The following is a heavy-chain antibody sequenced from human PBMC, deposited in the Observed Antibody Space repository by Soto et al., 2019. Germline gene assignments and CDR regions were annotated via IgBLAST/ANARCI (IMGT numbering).Heavy chain of an antibody. Sequence: PGGSLRLSCAAPGFTFSSYAMSWVRQAPGKGLEWVSAISGSGGSTYYADSVKGRFTISRDNSKNTLYLQMNSLRAEDTAVYYCAKDSSGYVSDAYYYWGQGTLVTVSS. J-gene: IGHJ4*02. D-gene: IGHD2-21*01. V-gene: IGHV3-23*01. CDR1: GFTFSSYA. CDR2: ISGSGGST. CDR3: AKDSSGYVSDAYYY.